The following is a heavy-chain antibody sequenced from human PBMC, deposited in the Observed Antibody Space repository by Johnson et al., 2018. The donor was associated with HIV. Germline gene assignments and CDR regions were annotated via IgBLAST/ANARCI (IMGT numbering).Heavy chain of an antibody. CDR3: ARDRALGWELLGAFDI. D-gene: IGHD1-26*01. J-gene: IGHJ3*02. Sequence: EVQLVESGGGLVQPGGSLRLSCAASGITVSSNYMSWVRKAPGKGLEWVSGINWSGGDTGYGDSVKGRVTISRDNAKNSLYLQMNSLRAEDTALYYCARDRALGWELLGAFDIWGQGTMVTVSS. CDR2: INWSGGDT. CDR1: GITVSSNY. V-gene: IGHV3-20*04.